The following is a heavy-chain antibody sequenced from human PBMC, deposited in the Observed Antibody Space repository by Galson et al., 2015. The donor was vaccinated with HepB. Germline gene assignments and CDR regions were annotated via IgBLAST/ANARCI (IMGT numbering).Heavy chain of an antibody. Sequence: SETLSLTCTVSVGSISISNYYGGWVRQPPGRGLEWIGSNFYSGSTYYNPSLKGRVTISVETSKNQLSLKVNSVTAADTAFYYCASGRRDRYRYFDYWGQGPLVTISS. CDR1: VGSISISNYY. V-gene: IGHV4-39*01. J-gene: IGHJ4*02. CDR2: NFYSGST. CDR3: ASGRRDRYRYFDY. D-gene: IGHD5-24*01.